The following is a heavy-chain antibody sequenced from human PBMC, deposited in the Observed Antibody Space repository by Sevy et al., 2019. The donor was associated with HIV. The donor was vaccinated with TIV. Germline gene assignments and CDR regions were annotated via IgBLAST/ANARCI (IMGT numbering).Heavy chain of an antibody. CDR3: AREVGGSGSK. Sequence: GGSLRLSCAASGFSVSGNYMSWVRQAPGKGLEWVSGIFSGGNTHFADSVKGRFTISRDNSKNTLYLQMNSLSAEDTAVYYCAREVGGSGSKWGQGTLVTVSS. J-gene: IGHJ4*02. CDR2: IFSGGNT. CDR1: GFSVSGNY. D-gene: IGHD3-10*01. V-gene: IGHV3-66*01.